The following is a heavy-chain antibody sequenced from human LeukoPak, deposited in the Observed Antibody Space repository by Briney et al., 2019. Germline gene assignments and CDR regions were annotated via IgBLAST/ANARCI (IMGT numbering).Heavy chain of an antibody. Sequence: GGSLRLSCAASGFTFSSYAMCWGRQAPGKGLEWVSGISGSGVATYYADSVKGRFTISRDNSKNTLYLQMNSLRAEDTAVYYCAKSSPYCGGGCYSGYYYGMDVWGQGTTVTVSS. J-gene: IGHJ6*02. V-gene: IGHV3-23*01. CDR3: AKSSPYCGGGCYSGYYYGMDV. D-gene: IGHD2-21*02. CDR1: GFTFSSYA. CDR2: ISGSGVAT.